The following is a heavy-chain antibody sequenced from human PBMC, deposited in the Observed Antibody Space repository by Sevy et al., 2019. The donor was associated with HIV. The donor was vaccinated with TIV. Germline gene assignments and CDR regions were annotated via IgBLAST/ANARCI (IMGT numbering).Heavy chain of an antibody. CDR1: GFNFRTYS. Sequence: GGSLRLPCAASGFNFRTYSMNWVRQAPGKGLEWLSSISDDSRYIYYSDSVKGRFTISRANAKNLLFLQMNNLRVEDTAIYYCARDFTIFGVVSGIDYWGQGNLVTVSS. V-gene: IGHV3-21*04. D-gene: IGHD3-3*01. CDR3: ARDFTIFGVVSGIDY. J-gene: IGHJ4*01. CDR2: ISDDSRYI.